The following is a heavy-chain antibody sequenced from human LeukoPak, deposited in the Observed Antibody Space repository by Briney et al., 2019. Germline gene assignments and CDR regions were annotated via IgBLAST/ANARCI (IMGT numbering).Heavy chain of an antibody. CDR3: ARVLNYYDSSGYYFSY. Sequence: GGSLRLSCAASGFTFSSYLMHWVRQAPGKGLEWVAVISYDGSNEYYADSVKGRFTISRDNSKNTLYLQMNSLRVEDTAVYYCARVLNYYDSSGYYFSYWGQGTLVTVSS. CDR2: ISYDGSNE. CDR1: GFTFSSYL. D-gene: IGHD3-22*01. J-gene: IGHJ4*02. V-gene: IGHV3-30-3*01.